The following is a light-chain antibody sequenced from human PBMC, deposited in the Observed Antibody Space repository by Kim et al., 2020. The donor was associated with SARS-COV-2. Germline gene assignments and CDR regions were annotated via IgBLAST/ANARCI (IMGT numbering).Light chain of an antibody. CDR3: SSYTSSSTPAV. V-gene: IGLV2-14*04. CDR2: DVS. Sequence: SLTLSCTETTSDVCGYNYVSWYQQNPGKAPHLMIYDVSKRPSAVSNRFSDSKSGNTASLPISGLQADDEADYYCSSYTSSSTPAVFGGGTQLTVL. J-gene: IGLJ2*01. CDR1: TSDVCGYNY.